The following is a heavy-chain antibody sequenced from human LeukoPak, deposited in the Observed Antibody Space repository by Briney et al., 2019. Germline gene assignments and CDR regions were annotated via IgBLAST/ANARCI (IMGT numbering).Heavy chain of an antibody. CDR2: IKQDGSEK. CDR1: GFTFSGHN. Sequence: GGSLRLSCAASGFTFSGHNMNWVRQAPGKGLEWMANIKQDGSEKYYVDSVKGRFTISRDNAKDSLYLQMNSLRAEDTAVYYCARARMMGNDYWGQGTLVTVSS. J-gene: IGHJ4*02. D-gene: IGHD7-27*01. CDR3: ARARMMGNDY. V-gene: IGHV3-7*01.